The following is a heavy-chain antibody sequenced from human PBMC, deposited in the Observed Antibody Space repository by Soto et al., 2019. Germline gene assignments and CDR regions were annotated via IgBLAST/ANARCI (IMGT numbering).Heavy chain of an antibody. CDR3: ARGQDVVRY. CDR2: IYYSGDS. D-gene: IGHD2-15*01. CDR1: GGSIKSYT. J-gene: IGHJ4*02. Sequence: SGTLSPTCTVPGGSIKSYTWCWVRQPPRKVLEYIGYIYYSGDSTYNPSLKSRVNISFDASKHLFSLKLSSVTAADMCGDYLARGQDVVRYWGQGTLVTASS. V-gene: IGHV4-59*01.